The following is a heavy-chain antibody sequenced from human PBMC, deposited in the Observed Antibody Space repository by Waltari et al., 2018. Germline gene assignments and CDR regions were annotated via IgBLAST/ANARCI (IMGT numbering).Heavy chain of an antibody. Sequence: EVQLLESGGGLVQPGGSLRLSCAASGFTFSSYAMSWVRQAPGKGLEWVSAISGSGGSTYYADSVKGRFTISRDNSKNTLYLQMNSLRAEDTAVYYCAKQVVAGIRVFWYFDLWGRGTLVTVSS. CDR2: ISGSGGST. CDR3: AKQVVAGIRVFWYFDL. CDR1: GFTFSSYA. D-gene: IGHD6-19*01. J-gene: IGHJ2*01. V-gene: IGHV3-23*01.